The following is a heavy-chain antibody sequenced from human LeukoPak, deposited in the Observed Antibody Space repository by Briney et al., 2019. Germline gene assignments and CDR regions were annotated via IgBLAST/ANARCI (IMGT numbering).Heavy chain of an antibody. D-gene: IGHD6-13*01. Sequence: SETLSLTCTVSGGSISSSSYYWGWIRQPPGKGLEWIGSIYYSGSTYYNPSLKSRVTISVDTSKNQFSLKLSSVTAADTAVYYCARRVAAAGTRWFDPWGQGTLVTVSS. V-gene: IGHV4-39*07. CDR3: ARRVAAAGTRWFDP. J-gene: IGHJ5*02. CDR1: GGSISSSSYY. CDR2: IYYSGST.